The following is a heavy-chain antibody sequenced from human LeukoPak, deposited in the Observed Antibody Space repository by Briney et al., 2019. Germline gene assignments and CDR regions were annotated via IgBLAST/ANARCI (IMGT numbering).Heavy chain of an antibody. CDR1: GGSISSGDYY. CDR3: ARVYYDFWSGYLAWFDP. Sequence: PSETLSLTCTVSGGSISSGDYYWSWIRQPPGKGLEWIGYIYYSGSTYYNPSLKSRVTISVDTSKNQFSLKLSSVTAADTAVYYCARVYYDFWSGYLAWFDPWGQGTLVTVSS. J-gene: IGHJ5*02. D-gene: IGHD3-3*01. CDR2: IYYSGST. V-gene: IGHV4-30-4*01.